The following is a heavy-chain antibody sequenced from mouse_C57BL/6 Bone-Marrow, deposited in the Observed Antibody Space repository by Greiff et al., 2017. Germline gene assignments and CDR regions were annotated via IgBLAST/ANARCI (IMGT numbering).Heavy chain of an antibody. CDR2: IKPSNGGT. D-gene: IGHD2-5*01. Sequence: VQLQQPGTELVKPGASVKLSCKASGYTFTSYWMHWVKQRPGQGLEWIGNIKPSNGGTNYNEKFKSKATLTVDKSSSTAYMQLSSLTSEDSAVYYCARCGAYYSNFDYWGQGTTLTVSS. J-gene: IGHJ2*01. CDR3: ARCGAYYSNFDY. CDR1: GYTFTSYW. V-gene: IGHV1-53*01.